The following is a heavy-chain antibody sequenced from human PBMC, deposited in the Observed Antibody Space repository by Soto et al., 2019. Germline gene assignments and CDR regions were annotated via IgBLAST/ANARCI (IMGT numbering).Heavy chain of an antibody. CDR1: GITFSKTR. CDR2: IKTKTDGETT. CDR3: TTVRITMIVLVNDY. J-gene: IGHJ4*02. D-gene: IGHD3-22*01. V-gene: IGHV3-15*01. Sequence: GGSLRLSCAASGITFSKTRMSWVRQAPGKGLEWVGHIKTKTDGETTEYAAPVKGRFTISRDDSKNTLFLQMHSLKTEDTAVYYCTTVRITMIVLVNDYWGQGTRVTVSS.